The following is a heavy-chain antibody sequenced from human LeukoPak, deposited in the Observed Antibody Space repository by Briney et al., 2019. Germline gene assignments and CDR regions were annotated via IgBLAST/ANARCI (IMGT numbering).Heavy chain of an antibody. CDR1: GFTVSSNY. Sequence: GGSLRLSCAASGFTVSSNYMSWVRQAPGKGLEWVSSFGTRSTSIYHAGSVKGRFAISRDNAKNSLYLQMNNLRAEDTAVYYCARCSVGDDYFDYWGQGTLVTVSS. CDR2: FGTRSTSI. V-gene: IGHV3-21*04. CDR3: ARCSVGDDYFDY. D-gene: IGHD2-21*02. J-gene: IGHJ4*02.